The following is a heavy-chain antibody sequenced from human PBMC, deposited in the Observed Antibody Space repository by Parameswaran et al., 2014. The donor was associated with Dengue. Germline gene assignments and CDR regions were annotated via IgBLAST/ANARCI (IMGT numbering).Heavy chain of an antibody. J-gene: IGHJ3*01. V-gene: IGHV3-33*01. Sequence: VRQAPGKALEWVAHIWSDGTNEKYIDSVKGRFTISRDNSKNIVYLQMNSLRVDDTAMYYCVSHFDLWGQGTMVTVSS. CDR3: VSHFDL. CDR2: IWSDGTNE.